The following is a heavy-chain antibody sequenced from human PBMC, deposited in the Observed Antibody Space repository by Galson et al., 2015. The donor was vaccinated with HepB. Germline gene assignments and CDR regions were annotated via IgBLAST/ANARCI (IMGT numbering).Heavy chain of an antibody. CDR2: ISYDGSNR. Sequence: SLRLSCAASGFTFSSYAMHWVRQAPGKGLEWVAVISYDGSNRYYADSVKGRFTISRDNSKNTLYLQMNSLRAEDTAVYYCARDPSPLSYGSPLYYFDYWGQGTLVTVSS. J-gene: IGHJ4*02. CDR1: GFTFSSYA. D-gene: IGHD5-18*01. V-gene: IGHV3-30*04. CDR3: ARDPSPLSYGSPLYYFDY.